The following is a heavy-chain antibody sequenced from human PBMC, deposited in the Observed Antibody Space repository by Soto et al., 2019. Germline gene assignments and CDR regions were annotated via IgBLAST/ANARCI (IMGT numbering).Heavy chain of an antibody. CDR2: IYSGGST. CDR1: GFTVSSNY. Sequence: PGGSLRLSCAASGFTVSSNYMSWVRQAPGKGLEWVSVIYSGGSTYYADSVKGRFTISRDNSKNTLYLQMNSLRAEDTAVYYCARGNDFWSGYYGTLDPWGQGTLVTVSS. V-gene: IGHV3-66*01. D-gene: IGHD3-3*01. CDR3: ARGNDFWSGYYGTLDP. J-gene: IGHJ5*02.